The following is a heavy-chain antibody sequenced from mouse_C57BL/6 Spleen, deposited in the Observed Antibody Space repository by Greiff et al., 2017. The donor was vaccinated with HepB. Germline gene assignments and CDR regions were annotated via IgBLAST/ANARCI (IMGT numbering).Heavy chain of an antibody. V-gene: IGHV1-64*01. CDR2: IHPNSGST. Sequence: VQLQQSGAELVKPGASVKLSCKASGYTFTSYWMHWVKQRPGQGLEWIGMIHPNSGSTNYNEKFKSKATLTVDKSSSTAYMQLSSLTSEDSAVYYCARRGQLRDYFDYWGQGTTLTVSS. CDR1: GYTFTSYW. CDR3: ARRGQLRDYFDY. D-gene: IGHD3-2*02. J-gene: IGHJ2*01.